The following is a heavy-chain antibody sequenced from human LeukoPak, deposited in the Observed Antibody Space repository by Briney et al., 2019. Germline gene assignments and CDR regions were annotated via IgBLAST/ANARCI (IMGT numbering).Heavy chain of an antibody. CDR3: ARGGTIDEYSSSSGGYFDY. CDR1: GFSLASYD. J-gene: IGHJ4*02. D-gene: IGHD6-6*01. CDR2: IYSGGST. Sequence: GGSLRLSCAASGFSLASYDMNWVRRAPGKGLEWVSVIYSGGSTYYADSVKGRFTISRDNSKNTLYLQMNSLRAEDTAVYYCARGGTIDEYSSSSGGYFDYWGQGTLVTVSS. V-gene: IGHV3-53*01.